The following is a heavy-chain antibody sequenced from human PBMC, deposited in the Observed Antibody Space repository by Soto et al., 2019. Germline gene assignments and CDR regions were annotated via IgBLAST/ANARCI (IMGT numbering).Heavy chain of an antibody. D-gene: IGHD5-12*01. Sequence: GGSLRLSCAASGFTFSSYGMHWVRQAPGKGLEWVAVISYDGSNKYYADSVKGRFTISRDNSKNTLYLQMNSLRAEDTAVYYCAKDKGYSGYDYFCSGGSCYYYYYGMDVWGQGTTVTVSS. CDR3: AKDKGYSGYDYFCSGGSCYYYYYGMDV. CDR2: ISYDGSNK. V-gene: IGHV3-30*18. CDR1: GFTFSSYG. J-gene: IGHJ6*02.